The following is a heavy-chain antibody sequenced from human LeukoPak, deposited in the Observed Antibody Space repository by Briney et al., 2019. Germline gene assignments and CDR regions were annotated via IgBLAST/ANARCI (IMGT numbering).Heavy chain of an antibody. J-gene: IGHJ3*02. D-gene: IGHD2-15*01. CDR3: TRGLVVLSATSWAFDI. CDR1: GYTFTSYD. CDR2: MNPNSGNT. Sequence: ASVKVSCKASGYTFTSYDINWVRQATGQGLEWMGWMNPNSGNTGYAQKFQARVSMTRNTSISTAYMELSSLRSGDTAVYYCTRGLVVLSATSWAFDIWGHGTMVTVSS. V-gene: IGHV1-8*01.